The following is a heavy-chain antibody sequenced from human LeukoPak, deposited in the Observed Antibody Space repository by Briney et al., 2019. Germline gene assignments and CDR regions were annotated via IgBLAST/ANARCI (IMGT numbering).Heavy chain of an antibody. CDR2: ISSSSSYI. CDR1: GFTFSSYS. D-gene: IGHD1-26*01. J-gene: IGHJ4*02. CDR3: ARDPRWEHTGYFDY. V-gene: IGHV3-21*01. Sequence: GGSLRLSCAASGFTFSSYSMNWVRQAPGKGLEWVSSISSSSSYIYYADSVKGRFTISRDNAKNSLYLQMNSLRAEDTAVYYCARDPRWEHTGYFDYWGQGTLVTVSS.